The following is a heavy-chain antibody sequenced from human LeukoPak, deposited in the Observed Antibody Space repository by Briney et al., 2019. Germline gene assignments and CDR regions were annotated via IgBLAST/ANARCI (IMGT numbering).Heavy chain of an antibody. V-gene: IGHV4-39*01. J-gene: IGHJ4*02. CDR1: GGSFSSSTYY. D-gene: IGHD2-21*01. Sequence: PSQTLSLTCTVSGGSFSSSTYYWGWIRQPPGKGLEWIGNIYYSGSTYYNPSLTSRVTMSVDTSNNQFSLKLSSVTAADTAVYYCARQPISASYYFDYWGQGTLVTVSS. CDR3: ARQPISASYYFDY. CDR2: IYYSGST.